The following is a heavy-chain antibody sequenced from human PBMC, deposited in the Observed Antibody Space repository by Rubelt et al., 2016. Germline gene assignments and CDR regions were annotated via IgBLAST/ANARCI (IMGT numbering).Heavy chain of an antibody. CDR1: GYTFTSYG. Sequence: QVQLVQSGAEVKKPGASVKVSCKASGYTFTSYGISWVRQAPGQGLEWMGWLSAYHGNTNYAQKRQGRVTRTTDTSTGTAYMELRSPRSDDTAVYYCARDLPPFRRYNWNFPLDYWGQGTLVTVSS. J-gene: IGHJ4*02. CDR3: ARDLPPFRRYNWNFPLDY. CDR2: LSAYHGNT. D-gene: IGHD1-7*01. V-gene: IGHV1-18*01.